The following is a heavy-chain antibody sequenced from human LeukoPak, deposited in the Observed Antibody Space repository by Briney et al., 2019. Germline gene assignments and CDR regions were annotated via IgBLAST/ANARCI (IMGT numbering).Heavy chain of an antibody. CDR1: GSTFGDYP. J-gene: IGHJ4*02. V-gene: IGHV3-49*04. Sequence: GGSLRLSCTASGSTFGDYPVSWVRQAPGKGLEWVGFIRSKPYGGTGEYAASVKGRFTISRDDSKSIAYLQMNSLKTEDTAVYYCTRPPLVVPAAIDYWGQGTLVTVSS. D-gene: IGHD2-2*01. CDR3: TRPPLVVPAAIDY. CDR2: IRSKPYGGTG.